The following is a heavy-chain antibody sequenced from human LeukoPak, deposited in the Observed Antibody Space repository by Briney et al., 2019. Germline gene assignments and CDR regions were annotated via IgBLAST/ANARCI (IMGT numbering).Heavy chain of an antibody. CDR3: ARGRGTYFDY. CDR1: GFAFSSYS. V-gene: IGHV3-21*01. D-gene: IGHD3-16*01. J-gene: IGHJ4*02. Sequence: PGGSLRLSCAASGFAFSSYSMNWVRQAPGKGLEWVSSISSSSSYIYYADSVKGRFTISRDNAKNSLYLQMNSLRAEDTAVYYCARGRGTYFDYWGQGTLVTASS. CDR2: ISSSSSYI.